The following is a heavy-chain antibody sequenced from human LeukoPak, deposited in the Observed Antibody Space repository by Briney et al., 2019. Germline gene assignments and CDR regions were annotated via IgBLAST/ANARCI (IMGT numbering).Heavy chain of an antibody. D-gene: IGHD3-22*01. Sequence: SETLSLTCTVSGGSISSSSYYWGWIRQPPGKGLEWIGSIYYSGSTYYNPSLKSRVTISVDTSKNQFSLKLSSVTAADTAVYYCARGYYYDSSGYYPAGYFDYWGQGTLVTVSS. V-gene: IGHV4-39*07. CDR3: ARGYYYDSSGYYPAGYFDY. CDR1: GGSISSSSYY. CDR2: IYYSGST. J-gene: IGHJ4*02.